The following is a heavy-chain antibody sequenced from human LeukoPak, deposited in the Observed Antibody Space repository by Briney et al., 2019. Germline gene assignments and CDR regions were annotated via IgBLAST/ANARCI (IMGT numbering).Heavy chain of an antibody. CDR2: IYYSGST. CDR1: GGSFSGYY. J-gene: IGHJ4*02. Sequence: SETLSLTCAVYGGSFSGYYWSWIRQPPGKGLEWIGSIYYSGSTYYNPSLKSRVTVSVDTSKNQFSLKLSSVTAADTAVYYCARLDYSGFNSVFDYWGQGTLVTVSS. D-gene: IGHD2-15*01. V-gene: IGHV4-34*01. CDR3: ARLDYSGFNSVFDY.